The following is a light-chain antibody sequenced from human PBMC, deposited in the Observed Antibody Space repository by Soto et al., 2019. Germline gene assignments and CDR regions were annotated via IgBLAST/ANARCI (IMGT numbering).Light chain of an antibody. CDR3: CSYAGRNTFTHV. CDR1: SNDVGYHNY. V-gene: IGLV2-8*01. Sequence: QSVLTQPPSASGSPGQSVTICCTGTSNDVGYHNYVSWYQQHPGKAPKLIIYEVSKRPSGVPDRFSGSKSGNTASLTVSGLQAEDEAEYYCCSYAGRNTFTHVFGTGTKLTVL. J-gene: IGLJ1*01. CDR2: EVS.